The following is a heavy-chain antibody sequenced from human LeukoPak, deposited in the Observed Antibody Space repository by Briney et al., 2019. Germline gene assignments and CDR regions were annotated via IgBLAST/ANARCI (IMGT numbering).Heavy chain of an antibody. J-gene: IGHJ4*02. V-gene: IGHV4-34*01. Sequence: SETLSLTCAVYGGSFSGYYWSWIRQPPGKGLEWIGEINHSGSTNYNPSLKSRVTISVDTSKNQFSLKLSSVTAADTAVYYCARGPLGTIAAAEYYLDYWGQGTLVTVSS. CDR3: ARGPLGTIAAAEYYLDY. D-gene: IGHD6-13*01. CDR2: INHSGST. CDR1: GGSFSGYY.